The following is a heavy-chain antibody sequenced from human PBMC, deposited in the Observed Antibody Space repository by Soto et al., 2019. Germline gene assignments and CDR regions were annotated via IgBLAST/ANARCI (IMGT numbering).Heavy chain of an antibody. CDR3: ASTYYYDSSGYYFNWFDP. D-gene: IGHD3-22*01. J-gene: IGHJ5*02. Sequence: GGSLRLSCAASGFTFSSYSMNWVRQAPGKGLEWVSYIISSSSTISYADSVKGRFTISRDNAKNSLYLQMNSLRDEDTAVYYCASTYYYDSSGYYFNWFDPWGQGTLVTVSS. CDR1: GFTFSSYS. V-gene: IGHV3-48*02. CDR2: IISSSSTI.